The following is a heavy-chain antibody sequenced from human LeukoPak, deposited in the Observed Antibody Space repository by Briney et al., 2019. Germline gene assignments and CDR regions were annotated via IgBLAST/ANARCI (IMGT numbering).Heavy chain of an antibody. V-gene: IGHV1-46*01. D-gene: IGHD5-18*01. CDR1: GYTFTSYY. CDR3: ARDHRRDSYGYVALDY. J-gene: IGHJ4*02. CDR2: INPSGGST. Sequence: ASVKVSCKASGYTFTSYYMHWVRQAPGQGLEWMGIINPSGGSTSYAQKFQGRVTMTRDTSTGTVYMELSSLRSEDTAVYYCARDHRRDSYGYVALDYWGQGTLVTVSS.